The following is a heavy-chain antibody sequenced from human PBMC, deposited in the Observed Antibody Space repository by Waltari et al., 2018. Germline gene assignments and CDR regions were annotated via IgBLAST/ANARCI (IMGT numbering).Heavy chain of an antibody. V-gene: IGHV4-39*07. CDR1: GGSISSSSYY. D-gene: IGHD6-13*01. Sequence: QLQLQESGPGLVKPSETLSLTCTVYGGSISSSSYYWGWIRQPPGKGLEWIGSIYYSGSTDYNPSLTSRVTISVDPSKNQFSLKLSSVTAADTAVYYCARRASSSWFFDYWGQGTLVTVSS. CDR2: IYYSGST. CDR3: ARRASSSWFFDY. J-gene: IGHJ4*02.